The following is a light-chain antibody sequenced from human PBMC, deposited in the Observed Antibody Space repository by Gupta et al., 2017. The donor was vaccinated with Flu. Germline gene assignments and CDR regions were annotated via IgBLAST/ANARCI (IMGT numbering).Light chain of an antibody. CDR3: CSYAGSYTFDVV. Sequence: QSALTQPRSVSGSPGQSVTISCTGTSSDVGGYNYVSWYQQHPGKAHNLMLYDVRKRPSGVPDRFSGSNSGNTASLTISRLQAEDEAEYYCCSYAGSYTFDVVFGGGTKLTVL. J-gene: IGLJ2*01. V-gene: IGLV2-11*01. CDR1: SSDVGGYNY. CDR2: DVR.